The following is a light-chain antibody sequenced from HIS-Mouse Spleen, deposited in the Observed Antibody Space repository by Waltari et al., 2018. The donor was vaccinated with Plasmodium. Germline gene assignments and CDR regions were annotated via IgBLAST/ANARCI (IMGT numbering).Light chain of an antibody. CDR1: QDLSNY. CDR2: DAS. V-gene: IGKV1-33*01. CDR3: QQYDNLPYT. Sequence: DIQMTPSPSSLSASVGDRVTITCQASQDLSNYLNWYQQKPGKAPKILIDDASNLERGVPSRFSGSGSGTDFTFTISSLQPEDIATYYCQQYDNLPYTFGHGTKLEIK. J-gene: IGKJ2*01.